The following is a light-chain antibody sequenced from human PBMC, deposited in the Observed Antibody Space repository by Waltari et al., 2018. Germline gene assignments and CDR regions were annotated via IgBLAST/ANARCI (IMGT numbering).Light chain of an antibody. CDR3: QQYNDASGT. J-gene: IGKJ2*02. V-gene: IGKV1-5*03. Sequence: DIQMTQSPSTLSASVGDRVTITCRASQNIKTEVAWFQQKSGEVPKLLIYKASNPYLGVPSRFSGSGFGSHFTLTINSLQPDDFATYYCQQYNDASGTFGQGTRLEMK. CDR1: QNIKTE. CDR2: KAS.